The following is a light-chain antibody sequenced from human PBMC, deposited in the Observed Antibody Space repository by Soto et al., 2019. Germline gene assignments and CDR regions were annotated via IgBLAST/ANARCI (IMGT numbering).Light chain of an antibody. J-gene: IGLJ1*01. CDR1: NIGSKS. V-gene: IGLV3-21*04. CDR2: SDS. CDR3: QMSYSSSDREGV. Sequence: SYELTQPPSVSVAPGKTARITCGGNNIGSKSVHWYQQKPGQAPVLVIHSDSDRPSGIPERFSGSKSADTATLPISRVEAGEEADYYYQMSYSSSDREGVFGIGTKLTVL.